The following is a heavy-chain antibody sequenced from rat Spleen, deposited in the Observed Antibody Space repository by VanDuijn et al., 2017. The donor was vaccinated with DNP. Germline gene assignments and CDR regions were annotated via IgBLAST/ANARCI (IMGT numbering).Heavy chain of an antibody. D-gene: IGHD1-4*01. CDR3: ARGNGYDY. Sequence: QVQLKESGPGLVQPSQTLSLTCTVSGFSLTSYTVSWVRQPPGKGLEWIAAISSGGSTYYNSALKSRLSISRDTSKSQVFLKMNSLQTEDTAMYFCARGNGYDYWGQGVMVTVSS. CDR1: GFSLTSYT. V-gene: IGHV2-6*01. CDR2: ISSGGST. J-gene: IGHJ2*01.